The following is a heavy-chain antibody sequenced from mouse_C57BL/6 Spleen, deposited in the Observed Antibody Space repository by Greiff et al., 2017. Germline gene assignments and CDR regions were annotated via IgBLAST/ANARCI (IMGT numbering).Heavy chain of an antibody. CDR2: IDPNSGGT. Sequence: VQLQQSGAELVKPGASVKLSCKASGYTFTSYWMHWVKQRPGRGLEWIGRIDPNSGGTTYNEKFKSKATLTVDKPSSKASMQLSSLTSEDSAVYYCAREGDYRGWYFDVWGTGTTVTVSS. CDR1: GYTFTSYW. V-gene: IGHV1-72*01. J-gene: IGHJ1*03. D-gene: IGHD2-14*01. CDR3: AREGDYRGWYFDV.